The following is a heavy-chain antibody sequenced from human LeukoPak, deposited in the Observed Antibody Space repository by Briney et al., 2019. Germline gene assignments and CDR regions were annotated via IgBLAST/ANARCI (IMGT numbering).Heavy chain of an antibody. J-gene: IGHJ4*02. V-gene: IGHV3-7*01. CDR2: MNEDGSGT. Sequence: PGGSLRLSCAASGFTFRDHWKSWVRQAPGKGPEWLATMNEDGSGTYYVDSVTGRFPISSDNAKNSLFLQMNSLRAEDTAVYYCAGGDLRDWGQGAQVTVSS. CDR1: GFTFRDHW. CDR3: AGGDLRD.